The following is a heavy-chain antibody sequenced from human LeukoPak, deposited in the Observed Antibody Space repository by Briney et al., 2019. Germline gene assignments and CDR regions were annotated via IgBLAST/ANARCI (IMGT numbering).Heavy chain of an antibody. V-gene: IGHV4-39*07. CDR1: GGSIRRSSYY. CDR2: IYYSGST. CDR3: ARYYVWGSYRYINFDY. Sequence: PSETLSLTCIVSGGSIRRSSYYWGWIRQPPGKGLEWIGSIYYSGSTYYNPSLKSRVTISVDTSKNQFSLKLSSVTAADTAVYYCARYYVWGSYRYINFDYWGQGTLVTVSS. J-gene: IGHJ4*02. D-gene: IGHD3-16*02.